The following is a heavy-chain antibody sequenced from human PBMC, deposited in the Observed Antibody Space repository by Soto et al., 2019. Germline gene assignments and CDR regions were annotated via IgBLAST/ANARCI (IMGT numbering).Heavy chain of an antibody. CDR2: ISGSGART. V-gene: IGHV3-23*01. CDR1: GFTFSTYA. D-gene: IGHD2-15*01. J-gene: IGHJ6*02. CDR3: AKGKLGYCSGGTCYYYGMDV. Sequence: EVQLLESGGGLVQPGGSLRLSCAASGFTFSTYAMSWVRQAPGKGLECVSTISGSGARTYYADSVKGRFTTSRDNSKTTLYVQMNRMRCEDTAVYYCAKGKLGYCSGGTCYYYGMDVWGQVTTVTVSS.